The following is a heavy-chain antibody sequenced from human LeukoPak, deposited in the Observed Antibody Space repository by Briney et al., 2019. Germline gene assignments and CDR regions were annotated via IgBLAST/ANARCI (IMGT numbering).Heavy chain of an antibody. CDR1: GFTFSSYA. CDR2: ISGSGGST. Sequence: GGSLRLSCAASGFTFSSYAMSWVRQAPGKGLEWVSAISGSGGSTYYADSVKGRFTISRDNAKNTLYLQMNSLRAEDTAVYYCARNSRGGSYEDFWGQGTLVSVAS. J-gene: IGHJ4*02. V-gene: IGHV3-23*01. D-gene: IGHD3-16*01. CDR3: ARNSRGGSYEDF.